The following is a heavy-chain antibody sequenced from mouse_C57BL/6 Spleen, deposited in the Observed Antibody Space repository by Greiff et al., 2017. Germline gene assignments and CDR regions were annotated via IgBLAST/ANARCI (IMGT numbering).Heavy chain of an antibody. Sequence: EVQLVESGPGMVKPSQSLSLTCTVTGYSITSGYDWHWIRHFPGNKLEWMGYISYSGSTNYNPSLKSRISITHDTSKNHFFLKLNSVTTEDTATYYCARDRGDGYYNWYFDVWGTGTTVTVSS. CDR3: ARDRGDGYYNWYFDV. V-gene: IGHV3-1*01. CDR1: GYSITSGYD. J-gene: IGHJ1*03. D-gene: IGHD2-3*01. CDR2: ISYSGST.